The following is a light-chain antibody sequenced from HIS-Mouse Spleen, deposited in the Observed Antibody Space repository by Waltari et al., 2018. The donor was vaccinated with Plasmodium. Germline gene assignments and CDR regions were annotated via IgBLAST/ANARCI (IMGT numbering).Light chain of an antibody. CDR3: QQYNNWSFT. V-gene: IGKV3-15*01. CDR2: GAS. CDR1: QNISSN. J-gene: IGKJ3*01. Sequence: EIVMKQSPATLSVSAGERATISCRASQNISSNLAWYQQKPGQAPRLLIYGASTRATGIPARFSGSGSGTEFTLTISSLQSEDFAVYYCQQYNNWSFTFGPGTKVDIK.